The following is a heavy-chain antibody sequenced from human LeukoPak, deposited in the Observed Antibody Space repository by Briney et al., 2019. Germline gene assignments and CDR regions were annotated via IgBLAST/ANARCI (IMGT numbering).Heavy chain of an antibody. CDR2: ISYDESNK. Sequence: GGSLRVSCAASGFTFSSYGMHWVRLAPGKGLAWVAVISYDESNKYYADSVKGRFTISRDNSRNTLYLQMNTLRAEDTAVYYCAKRSVAGTHYYSGMDVWGQGTTVTVSS. V-gene: IGHV3-30*18. D-gene: IGHD6-19*01. CDR1: GFTFSSYG. J-gene: IGHJ6*02. CDR3: AKRSVAGTHYYSGMDV.